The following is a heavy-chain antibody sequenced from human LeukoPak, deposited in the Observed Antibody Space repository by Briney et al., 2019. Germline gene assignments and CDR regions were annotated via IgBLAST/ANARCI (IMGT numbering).Heavy chain of an antibody. Sequence: GASVKVSCKASGGTFSSYAISWVRQAPGQGLEWVGRIIPIFGTANYAQKFQGRVTITADKSTSTAYMELSSLRSEDTAVYYCATRRRTIFGVVRTPDYYYYMDVWGKGTTVTVSS. J-gene: IGHJ6*03. D-gene: IGHD3-3*01. CDR2: IIPIFGTA. V-gene: IGHV1-69*06. CDR3: ATRRRTIFGVVRTPDYYYYMDV. CDR1: GGTFSSYA.